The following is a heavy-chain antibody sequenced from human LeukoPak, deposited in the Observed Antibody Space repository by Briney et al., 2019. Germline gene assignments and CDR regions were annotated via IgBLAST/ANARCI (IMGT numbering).Heavy chain of an antibody. CDR2: IYSGGST. J-gene: IGHJ6*02. V-gene: IGHV3-53*01. D-gene: IGHD6-19*01. CDR1: GFTVSSNY. Sequence: GGSLRLSCAASGFTVSSNYMSWVRQAPGKGLVWVSVIYSGGSTYYADSVKGRFTISRDNSKNTLYLQMNSLRAEDTAVYYCARDSSGWYRYGMDVWGQGTTVTVSS. CDR3: ARDSSGWYRYGMDV.